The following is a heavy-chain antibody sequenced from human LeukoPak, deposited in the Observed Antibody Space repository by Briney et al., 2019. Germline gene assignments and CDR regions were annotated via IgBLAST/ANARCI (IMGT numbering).Heavy chain of an antibody. J-gene: IGHJ3*02. D-gene: IGHD5-24*01. CDR2: ISYDGSNK. Sequence: PGRFLRLSCAASGFTFSSYAMHWVRQAPGKGLEWVAVISYDGSNKYYADSVKGRFTISRDNSKNTLYLQMNSLRAEDTAVYYCARDFEMATITDAFDIWGQGTMVTVSS. CDR3: ARDFEMATITDAFDI. V-gene: IGHV3-30*04. CDR1: GFTFSSYA.